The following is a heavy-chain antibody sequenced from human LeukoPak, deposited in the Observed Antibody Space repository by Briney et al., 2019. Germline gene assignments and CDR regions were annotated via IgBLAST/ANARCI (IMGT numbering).Heavy chain of an antibody. CDR1: GGSISSYY. CDR2: IYYSGST. D-gene: IGHD3-10*01. J-gene: IGHJ6*04. CDR3: ARDFGYYGSGSRNYYYYGTDV. V-gene: IGHV4-59*01. Sequence: SETLSLTCTVSGGSISSYYWSWIRQPPGKGLEWIGYIYYSGSTNYNPSLKSRVTISVDTSKNQFSLKLSSVTAADTAVYYCARDFGYYGSGSRNYYYYGTDVWGKGTTVTVSS.